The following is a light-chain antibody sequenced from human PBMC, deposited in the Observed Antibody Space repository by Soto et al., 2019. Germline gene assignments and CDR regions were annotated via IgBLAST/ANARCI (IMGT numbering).Light chain of an antibody. Sequence: PGQSVAISCTGTTSDVGGYDYVSWYQQHPGKAPELIIFDVTKRPSGVPDRFSGSKSGNTASLTISGLQAEDEADYFCCSYAGDFYVFGSGTKVTVL. CDR3: CSYAGDFYV. CDR1: TSDVGGYDY. J-gene: IGLJ1*01. V-gene: IGLV2-11*03. CDR2: DVT.